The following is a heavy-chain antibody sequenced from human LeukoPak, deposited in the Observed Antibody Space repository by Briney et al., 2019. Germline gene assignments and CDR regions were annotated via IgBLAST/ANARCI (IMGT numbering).Heavy chain of an antibody. CDR1: GFTFSSYA. J-gene: IGHJ4*02. CDR2: ISGSGGST. V-gene: IGHV3-23*01. D-gene: IGHD4-11*01. Sequence: GGSLRLSCAASGFTFSSYAMSWVRQAPGKGLEWVSAISGSGGSTYYADSVKGRFTISRDNSRNTLYLQMNSLRAEDTAIYYCARGLQGIDYWGQGTLVTVSS. CDR3: ARGLQGIDY.